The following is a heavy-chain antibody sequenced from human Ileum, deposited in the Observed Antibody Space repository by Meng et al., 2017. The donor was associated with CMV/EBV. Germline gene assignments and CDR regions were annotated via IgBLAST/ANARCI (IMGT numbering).Heavy chain of an antibody. J-gene: IGHJ4*02. Sequence: GGSLRPSCAASGFTFSSWGMHWVRQAPGKGLEWVAFTRYDESKKDHGDSVKGRFTISRDNAKNTLFLHMNSLRPEDTAIYFCARDLRYFGPNACGFDFWGQGTMVTVSS. CDR1: GFTFSSWG. V-gene: IGHV3-30*02. CDR3: ARDLRYFGPNACGFDF. CDR2: TRYDESKK. D-gene: IGHD3-10*01.